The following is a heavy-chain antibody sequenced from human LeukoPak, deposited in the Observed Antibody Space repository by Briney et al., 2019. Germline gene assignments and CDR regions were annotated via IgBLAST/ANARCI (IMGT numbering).Heavy chain of an antibody. Sequence: ASVKVSCKASGCTFSSYAISWVRQAPGQGLEWMGRIIPILGIANYAQKFQGRVTITADKSTSTAYMELSSLRSEDTAVYYCARRGGDYYGSGRLSAGARELWGQGTMVTVVS. CDR1: GCTFSSYA. V-gene: IGHV1-69*04. CDR3: ARRGGDYYGSGRLSAGAREL. D-gene: IGHD3-10*01. J-gene: IGHJ3*01. CDR2: IIPILGIA.